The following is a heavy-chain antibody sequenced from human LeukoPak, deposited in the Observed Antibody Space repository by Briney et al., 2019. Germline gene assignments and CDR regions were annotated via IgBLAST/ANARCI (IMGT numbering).Heavy chain of an antibody. CDR3: ARTRGYYFDY. CDR2: INPSGGST. Sequence: ASVTVSCKASGYSFTNYYMHWVRQAPGQGLEWIGMINPSGGSTTYAQKFQGRVTMTRDMSTSTVYMELSSLTSEDSAVYYCARTRGYYFDYWGQGTLVTVSS. CDR1: GYSFTNYY. J-gene: IGHJ4*02. V-gene: IGHV1-46*01.